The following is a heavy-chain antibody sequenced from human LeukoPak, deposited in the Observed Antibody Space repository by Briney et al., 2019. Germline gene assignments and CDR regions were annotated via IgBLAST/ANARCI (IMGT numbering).Heavy chain of an antibody. CDR3: AREEIAAAEVYNWFDP. CDR1: GYTFTGYY. D-gene: IGHD6-13*01. J-gene: IGHJ5*02. V-gene: IGHV1-2*02. CDR2: INPNSGGT. Sequence: ASVKVSCKASGYTFTGYYMHWVRQAPGQGLEWMGWINPNSGGTNYAQKFQGRVTMTRDTSISTAYMELSRLRSDDTAVYYCAREEIAAAEVYNWFDPWGQGTLDTVSS.